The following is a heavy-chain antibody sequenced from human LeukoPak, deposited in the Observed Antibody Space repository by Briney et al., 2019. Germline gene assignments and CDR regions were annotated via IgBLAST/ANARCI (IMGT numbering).Heavy chain of an antibody. CDR3: ARRAGEYSHPYDY. CDR1: GFTVSGDY. CDR2: IYSGGST. D-gene: IGHD4-17*01. Sequence: GGSLRLSCAASGFTVSGDYMSWVRQAPGKGLEWVSVIYSGGSTYYADSVKGRFTISRDNSKNTLYLQMNSLRAEGTAVYYCARRAGEYSHPYDYWGQGTLVTVSS. V-gene: IGHV3-53*01. J-gene: IGHJ4*02.